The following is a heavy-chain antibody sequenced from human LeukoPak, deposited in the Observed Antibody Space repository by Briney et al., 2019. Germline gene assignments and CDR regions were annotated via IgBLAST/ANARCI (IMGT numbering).Heavy chain of an antibody. Sequence: PGGSLRLSCAASGFTFSSYAMSWVRQAPGKGLEWVSSISSGSSYLYYADSLKGRFTISRDNAKNSLSLQMNSLRAEDTAVYYCAREITTGRAFDYWGQGTLVTVSS. CDR3: AREITTGRAFDY. CDR1: GFTFSSYA. D-gene: IGHD3-3*01. CDR2: ISSGSSYL. J-gene: IGHJ4*02. V-gene: IGHV3-21*01.